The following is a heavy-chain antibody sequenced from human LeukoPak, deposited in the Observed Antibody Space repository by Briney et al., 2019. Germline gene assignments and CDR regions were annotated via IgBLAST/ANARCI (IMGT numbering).Heavy chain of an antibody. Sequence: SETLSLTCAVYGGSFSGYYWSWIRQPPGKGLEWIGEINHSGSTNYNPSLKSRVTISVDTSKNQFSLKLSSVTAADTAVYYCATVYYYDSSPFDYWGQGTLVTVSS. CDR2: INHSGST. CDR1: GGSFSGYY. CDR3: ATVYYYDSSPFDY. D-gene: IGHD3-22*01. V-gene: IGHV4-34*01. J-gene: IGHJ4*02.